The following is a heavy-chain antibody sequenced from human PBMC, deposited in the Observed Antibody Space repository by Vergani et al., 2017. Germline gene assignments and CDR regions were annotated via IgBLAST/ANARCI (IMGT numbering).Heavy chain of an antibody. CDR2: NSSSSGTI. CDR1: GFTFSSYS. V-gene: IGHV3-48*01. D-gene: IGHD3-10*01. CDR3: ARDSAYYGSGNVDY. J-gene: IGHJ4*02. Sequence: EVQLVESGGGLVQPGGSPRLSCVASGFTFSSYSLNWVRQAPGKGLEGVSYNSSSSGTIYYADSVKGRFTISRDNAKNSLYLQMNSLRAEDTAVYYCARDSAYYGSGNVDYWGQGTLVTVSS.